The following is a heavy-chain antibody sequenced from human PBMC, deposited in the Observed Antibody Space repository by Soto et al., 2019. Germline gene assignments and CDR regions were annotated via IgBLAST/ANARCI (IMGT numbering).Heavy chain of an antibody. V-gene: IGHV4-30-2*01. CDR1: GGSVSSGSYY. CDR2: IYHSGST. Sequence: PSETLSLTCTVSGGSVSSGSYYWSWIRQPPGKGLEWIGYIYHSGSTYYNPSLKSRVTISVDRSKNQFSLKLSSVTAADTAVYYCASRIYGDYEGYWGQGTLVTVSS. CDR3: ASRIYGDYEGY. D-gene: IGHD4-17*01. J-gene: IGHJ4*02.